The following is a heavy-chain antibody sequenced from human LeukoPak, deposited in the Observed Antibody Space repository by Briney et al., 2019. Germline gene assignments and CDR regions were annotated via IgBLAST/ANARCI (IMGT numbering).Heavy chain of an antibody. J-gene: IGHJ4*02. CDR2: ISGSGGST. V-gene: IGHV3-23*01. D-gene: IGHD6-19*01. Sequence: PGGSLRLSCAASGFTFSSYAMSWVRQAPGKGLEWVSAISGSGGSTYYADSVKGRFTISRDNSKNTLYLQMNSLRAEDTAVYYCAKAGDSSGWYIPAYFDYWGQGTLVTVSS. CDR3: AKAGDSSGWYIPAYFDY. CDR1: GFTFSSYA.